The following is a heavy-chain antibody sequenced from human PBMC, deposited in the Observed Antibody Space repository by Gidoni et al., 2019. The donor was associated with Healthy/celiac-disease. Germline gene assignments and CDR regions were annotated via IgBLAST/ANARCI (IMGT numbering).Heavy chain of an antibody. D-gene: IGHD6-13*01. J-gene: IGHJ4*02. CDR3: AKVYSSSWYHYFDY. V-gene: IGHV3-9*01. Sequence: EVQLVESGGGLVQPVRSLRLSCAAPGFTFADYARHWVRQAPGKGLEWVSGISWNSGSIGYADSVKGRFTISRDNAKNSLYLQMNSLRAEDTALYYCAKVYSSSWYHYFDYWGQGTLVTVSS. CDR1: GFTFADYA. CDR2: ISWNSGSI.